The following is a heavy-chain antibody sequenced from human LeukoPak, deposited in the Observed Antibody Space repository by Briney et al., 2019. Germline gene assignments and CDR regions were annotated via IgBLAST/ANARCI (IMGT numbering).Heavy chain of an antibody. CDR1: GFTFSDYY. V-gene: IGHV3-11*01. D-gene: IGHD1-26*01. J-gene: IGHJ4*02. CDR3: ARAPTRGTYYYFDY. Sequence: GGSLRLSCAASGFTFSDYYMSWIRQAPGKGLEWVSYISSSGSTIYYADSVKGRFTISRDNAKNSLYLQMNSLRAEDTAVYYCARAPTRGTYYYFDYWGQGTLVTVSS. CDR2: ISSSGSTI.